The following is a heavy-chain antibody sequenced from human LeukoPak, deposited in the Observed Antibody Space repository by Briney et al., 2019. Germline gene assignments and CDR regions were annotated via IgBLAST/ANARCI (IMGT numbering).Heavy chain of an antibody. J-gene: IGHJ3*02. CDR1: GYSFTSYW. CDR2: IYPGDSDT. D-gene: IGHD3-10*01. V-gene: IGHV5-51*01. Sequence: NHGESLKISCKGSGYSFTSYWIGWVRQMPGKCLEWMGIIYPGDSDTRYSPSFQGQVTISADKSITPAYLQWSSLKASATAMYYWARPSPDSMVRGVIGAFDIWGQGTMVTVSS. CDR3: ARPSPDSMVRGVIGAFDI.